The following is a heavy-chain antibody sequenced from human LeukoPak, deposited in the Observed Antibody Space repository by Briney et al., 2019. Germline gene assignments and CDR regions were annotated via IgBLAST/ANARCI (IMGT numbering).Heavy chain of an antibody. CDR3: ARDTPKGXQLLFGWFDP. J-gene: IGHJ5*02. D-gene: IGHD2-2*01. V-gene: IGHV3-21*01. CDR2: ISSSSSYI. CDR1: GFTFSSYS. Sequence: GGSLRLSCAASGFTFSSYSMNWVRQAPGKGLEWVSSISSSSSYIYYADSVKGRFTISRDNAKNSLYLQMNSLRAEDTAVYYCARDTPKGXQLLFGWFDPWGQGTLVTVSS.